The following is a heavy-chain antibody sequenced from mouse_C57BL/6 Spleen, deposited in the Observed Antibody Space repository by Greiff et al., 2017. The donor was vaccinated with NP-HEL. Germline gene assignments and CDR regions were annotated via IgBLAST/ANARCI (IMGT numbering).Heavy chain of an antibody. CDR1: GYTFTSYW. Sequence: QVQLQQPGAELVRPGSSVKLSCKASGYTFTSYWMHWVKQRPIQGLEWIGNIDPSDSETHSNQKFKDKATLTVDKSSSTAYMQLSSLTSEDSAVYYCARGGYGYDLHWYFDVWGTGTTVTVSS. CDR3: ARGGYGYDLHWYFDV. V-gene: IGHV1-52*01. J-gene: IGHJ1*03. CDR2: IDPSDSET. D-gene: IGHD2-2*01.